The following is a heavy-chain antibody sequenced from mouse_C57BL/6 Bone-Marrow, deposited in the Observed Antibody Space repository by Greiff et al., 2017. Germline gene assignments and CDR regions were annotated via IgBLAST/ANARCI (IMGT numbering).Heavy chain of an antibody. D-gene: IGHD1-1*01. CDR1: GYTFTSYW. J-gene: IGHJ3*01. V-gene: IGHV1-55*01. CDR2: IYPGSGST. CDR3: ARSPALYYYGSSPLFAY. Sequence: QVQLQQPGAELVKPGASVKMSCKASGYTFTSYWITWVKQRPGQGLEWIGDIYPGSGSTNYNEKFKSKATLTVDTSSSTAYMQLSSLTSEDSAVYYCARSPALYYYGSSPLFAYWGQGTLVTVSA.